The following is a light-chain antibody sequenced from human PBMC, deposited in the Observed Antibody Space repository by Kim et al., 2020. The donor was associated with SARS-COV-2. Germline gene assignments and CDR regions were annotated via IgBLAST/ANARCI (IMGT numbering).Light chain of an antibody. V-gene: IGLV3-1*01. CDR3: QTWDSSSVI. CDR1: KLEDKY. J-gene: IGLJ2*01. CDR2: QDT. Sequence: SYELTQPPSVSVSPGPTASITCSGDKLEDKYVCWYQQKAGQSPVLLIYQDTKRPSGIPERFSGSNSGNTATLTISGTQAMDEADYYCQTWDSSSVIFGGGTQLTVL.